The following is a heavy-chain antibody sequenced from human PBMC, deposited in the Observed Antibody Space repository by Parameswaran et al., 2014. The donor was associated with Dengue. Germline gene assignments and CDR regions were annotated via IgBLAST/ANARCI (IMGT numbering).Heavy chain of an antibody. J-gene: IGHJ4*02. CDR3: ASIYKSSGWPQRTDY. V-gene: IGHV4-34*01. CDR2: INHSGST. CDR1: GGSFSGYY. D-gene: IGHD6-19*01. Sequence: ASETLSLTCAVYGGSFSGYYWSWIRQPPGKGLGWIGEINHSGSTNYNPSLKSRVTISVDTSKNQFSLKLSSVTAADTAVYYCASIYKSSGWPQRTDYWGQGTLVTVSS.